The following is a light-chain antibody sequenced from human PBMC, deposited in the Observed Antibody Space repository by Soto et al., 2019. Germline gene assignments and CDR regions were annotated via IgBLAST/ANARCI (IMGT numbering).Light chain of an antibody. CDR3: QEAYSFPVT. V-gene: IGKV1-6*02. CDR2: TAS. Sequence: IQMTQSPSSLSASVGDRVTITCRASQGFRNDLAWYQQKPGRAPKLLIHTASTIQREVPSRFSVSGSGTDFTLTISSLQPEDFATYYCQEAYSFPVTFGLGTRLEIK. J-gene: IGKJ5*01. CDR1: QGFRND.